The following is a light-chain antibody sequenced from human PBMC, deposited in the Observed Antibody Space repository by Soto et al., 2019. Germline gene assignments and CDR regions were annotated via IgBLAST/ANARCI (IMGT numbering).Light chain of an antibody. CDR3: QQYNTYPWT. CDR1: QSISSW. Sequence: DIQMTQSPSTLSASVGDRVTITCRASQSISSWLAWYQQKPGKAPKVLIYKASSLESGVPSRFSDSGSVTEFTLTISSLQPDDFATYYCQQYNTYPWTFGQGTKVDIK. J-gene: IGKJ1*01. V-gene: IGKV1-5*03. CDR2: KAS.